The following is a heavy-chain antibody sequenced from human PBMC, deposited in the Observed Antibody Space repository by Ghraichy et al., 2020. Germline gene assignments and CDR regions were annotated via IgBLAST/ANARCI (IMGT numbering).Heavy chain of an antibody. J-gene: IGHJ6*02. Sequence: SETLSLTYTVSGGSISSSSYYWGWIRQPPGKGLEWIGSIYYSGSTYYNPSLKSRVTISVDTSKNQFSLKLSSVTAADTAVYYCARHNSLVPKYYYYYYGMDVWGQGTTVTVSS. D-gene: IGHD1-1*01. CDR1: GGSISSSSYY. V-gene: IGHV4-39*01. CDR3: ARHNSLVPKYYYYYYGMDV. CDR2: IYYSGST.